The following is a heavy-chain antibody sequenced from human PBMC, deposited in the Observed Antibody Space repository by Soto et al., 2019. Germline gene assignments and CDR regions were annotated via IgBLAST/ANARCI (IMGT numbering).Heavy chain of an antibody. J-gene: IGHJ4*02. D-gene: IGHD1-7*01. CDR3: ARYTLELFYYFDY. V-gene: IGHV3-74*01. Sequence: PGGSLRLSCAASGFTFSNYWMHWVRQAQGKGLVWVSRINSDGSSASYADSVKGRFTISRDNAKNTLYVQMNSLRAEDTAVYYCARYTLELFYYFDYCCQGTLVTVSS. CDR1: GFTFSNYW. CDR2: INSDGSSA.